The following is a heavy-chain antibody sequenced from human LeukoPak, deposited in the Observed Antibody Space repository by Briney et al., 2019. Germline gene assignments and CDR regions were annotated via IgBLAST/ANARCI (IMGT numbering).Heavy chain of an antibody. CDR3: ARGRVVKNWFDP. CDR2: INHSGST. D-gene: IGHD4-23*01. CDR1: GGSFSGYY. Sequence: SETLSLTCAVYGGSFSGYYWCWIRQPPGKGLEWIGEINHSGSTNYNPSLKSRVTISVDTSKNQFSLKLSSVTAADTAVYYCARGRVVKNWFDPWGQGTLVTVSS. V-gene: IGHV4-34*01. J-gene: IGHJ5*02.